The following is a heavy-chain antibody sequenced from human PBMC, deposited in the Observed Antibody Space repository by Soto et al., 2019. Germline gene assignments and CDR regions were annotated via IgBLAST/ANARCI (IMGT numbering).Heavy chain of an antibody. V-gene: IGHV3-23*01. CDR2: IGGRGNSA. D-gene: IGHD5-12*01. CDR1: GFIFTNYA. Sequence: PGGSLRLSCAASGFIFTNYAMNWVRQAPGKGLEWVSVIGGRGNSAYYADSVQGRFTISRDNSKNTLSLQMSSLTADDTATYYCVREGRGSFDFWGRGTMETVSS. CDR3: VREGRGSFDF. J-gene: IGHJ3*01.